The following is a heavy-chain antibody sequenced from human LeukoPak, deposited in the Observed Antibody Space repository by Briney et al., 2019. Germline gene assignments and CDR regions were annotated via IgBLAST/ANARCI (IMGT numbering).Heavy chain of an antibody. Sequence: RAGGSLRLSCAASGFTFSSYSMNWVRQAPGRGLEWVSYISSSSSTIYYADSVKGRFTSSRDNAKNSLYLQMNSLRAEDTAVYYCASSPHYYDSSGYPDYWGQGTLVTVSS. V-gene: IGHV3-48*04. CDR2: ISSSSSTI. CDR1: GFTFSSYS. J-gene: IGHJ4*02. D-gene: IGHD3-22*01. CDR3: ASSPHYYDSSGYPDY.